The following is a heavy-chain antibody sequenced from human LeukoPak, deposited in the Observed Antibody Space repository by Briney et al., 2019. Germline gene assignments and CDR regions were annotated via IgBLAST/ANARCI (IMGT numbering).Heavy chain of an antibody. CDR1: GYTFTSYY. V-gene: IGHV1-46*01. J-gene: IGHJ4*02. CDR2: INPSGGST. CDR3: ARAPRDWVVVPAASDY. Sequence: GASVKVSCKASGYTFTSYYMHWVRRAPGQGLEWMGIINPSGGSTSYAQKFQGRVTMTRDTSTSTVYMELSSLRSEDTAVYYCARAPRDWVVVPAASDYWGQGTLVTVSS. D-gene: IGHD2-2*01.